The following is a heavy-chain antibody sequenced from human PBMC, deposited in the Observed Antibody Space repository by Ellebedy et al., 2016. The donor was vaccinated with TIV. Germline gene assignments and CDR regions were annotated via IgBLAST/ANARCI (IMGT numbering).Heavy chain of an antibody. CDR1: GFNFTKYW. CDR2: INQDGSEK. Sequence: PGGSLRLSCAASGFNFTKYWMSWVRQAPGKGLEWVANINQDGSEKNYVDSVRGRFTISRDHAKNSLNLQMSSLRAEDTAVYYCAKHIAEPGEYYYYYHGMDVWGQGTTVTVSS. CDR3: AKHIAEPGEYYYYYHGMDV. J-gene: IGHJ6*02. V-gene: IGHV3-7*01. D-gene: IGHD6-13*01.